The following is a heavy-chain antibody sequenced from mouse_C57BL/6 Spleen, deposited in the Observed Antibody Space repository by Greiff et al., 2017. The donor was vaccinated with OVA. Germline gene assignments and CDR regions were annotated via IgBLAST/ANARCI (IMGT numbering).Heavy chain of an antibody. V-gene: IGHV5-4*01. CDR1: GFTFSSYA. Sequence: EVQVVESGGGLVKPGGSLKLSCAASGFTFSSYAMSWVRQTPEKRLEWVATISDGGSYTYYPDNVKCRFTISRDNAKNNLYLQMSHLKSEDTAMYYCAREDDYDGYFDVWGTGTTVTVAS. CDR2: ISDGGSYT. D-gene: IGHD2-4*01. J-gene: IGHJ1*03. CDR3: AREDDYDGYFDV.